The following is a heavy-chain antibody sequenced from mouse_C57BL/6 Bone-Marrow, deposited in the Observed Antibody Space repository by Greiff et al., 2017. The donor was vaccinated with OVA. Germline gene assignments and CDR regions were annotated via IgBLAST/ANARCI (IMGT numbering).Heavy chain of an antibody. CDR1: GYTFTSYG. J-gene: IGHJ1*03. CDR2: IYPRSGNT. D-gene: IGHD1-1*01. Sequence: QVQLQQSGAELARPGASVKLSCKASGYTFTSYGISWVKQRTGQGLEWIGEIYPRSGNTYYNEKFKGKTTLTADKSSSTAYMELRSLTSEDSAVDFCATSISGGYFDVWGTGTTVTVSS. CDR3: ATSISGGYFDV. V-gene: IGHV1-81*01.